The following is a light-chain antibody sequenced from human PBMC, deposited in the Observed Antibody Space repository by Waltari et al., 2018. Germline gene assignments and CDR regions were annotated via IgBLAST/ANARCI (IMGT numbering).Light chain of an antibody. CDR2: DAS. J-gene: IGKJ4*01. V-gene: IGKV3-11*01. Sequence: EIVLTQSPATLSLSPGERATLSCRASQSVSSYLAWYQQKPGQAPRLLIYDASNRVTGIPARFSGSGSGTDFTLTISSLDPEEFAVYYCQQHSIWPVTFGGGTKVEIK. CDR1: QSVSSY. CDR3: QQHSIWPVT.